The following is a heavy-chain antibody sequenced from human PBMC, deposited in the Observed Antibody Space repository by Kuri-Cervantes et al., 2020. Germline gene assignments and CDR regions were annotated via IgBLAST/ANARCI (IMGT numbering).Heavy chain of an antibody. CDR2: IWYDGSNK. D-gene: IGHD3-16*01. CDR3: AKVRPSETYYGAFDF. Sequence: GESLKISCAASGFTFSSYGMHWVRQAPGKGLEWVAVIWYDGSNKYYADSVKGRCTISRDNSKNTLYLQMNSLRAEDTAVYYCAKVRPSETYYGAFDFWGQGTVVTVSS. V-gene: IGHV3-33*06. J-gene: IGHJ3*01. CDR1: GFTFSSYG.